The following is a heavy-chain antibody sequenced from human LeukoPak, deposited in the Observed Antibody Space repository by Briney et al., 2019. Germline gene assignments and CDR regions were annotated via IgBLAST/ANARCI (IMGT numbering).Heavy chain of an antibody. J-gene: IGHJ4*02. D-gene: IGHD2-15*01. V-gene: IGHV3-21*04. CDR3: ARDTQSRYSGLLDY. CDR2: ISSSSSYI. CDR1: GFTFSSYS. Sequence: GGSLRLSCAASGFTFSSYSMNWVRQAPGKGLEWVSSISSSSSYIYYADSVKGRFTISRDNAKNSLYLQMNSLRAEDTAVYYCARDTQSRYSGLLDYWGQGTLVTVSS.